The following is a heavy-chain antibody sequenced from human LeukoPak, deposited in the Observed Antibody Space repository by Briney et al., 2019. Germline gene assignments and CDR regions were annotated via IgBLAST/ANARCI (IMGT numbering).Heavy chain of an antibody. Sequence: GGSLRLSCAASGFTFDDYAMHWARHAPGKGLEWVSGISWNSGSIGYAYSVKGRFTISRDNSKNTLYLQMNSLRAEDTAVYYCAREKRAANNWFDPWGQGTLVTVSS. CDR3: AREKRAANNWFDP. CDR2: ISWNSGSI. V-gene: IGHV3-9*01. CDR1: GFTFDDYA. J-gene: IGHJ5*02. D-gene: IGHD2-15*01.